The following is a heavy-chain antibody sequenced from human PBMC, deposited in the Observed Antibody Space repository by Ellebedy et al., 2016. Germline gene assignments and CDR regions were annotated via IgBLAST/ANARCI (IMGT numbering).Heavy chain of an antibody. CDR3: ARLVGPGFGKYYYDH. CDR1: RFTFSSSA. Sequence: GGSLRLXXAASRFTFSSSAMNWVRQAPGKGLEWLSFISSSSSIIHYADSVKGRFTISRDNAKNSLYLQMSSLRAEDTAVYYCARLVGPGFGKYYYDHWGQGILVTVSS. J-gene: IGHJ4*02. CDR2: ISSSSSII. V-gene: IGHV3-48*04. D-gene: IGHD2-2*01.